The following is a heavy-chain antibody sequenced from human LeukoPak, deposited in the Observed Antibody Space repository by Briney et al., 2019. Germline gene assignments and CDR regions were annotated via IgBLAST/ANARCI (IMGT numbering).Heavy chain of an antibody. D-gene: IGHD5-12*01. J-gene: IGHJ4*02. CDR3: ARARYTGYDLNDY. Sequence: TGGFLRLSCAASGFTFSSYSMNWVRQAPGKGLEWVSSITSSSTYIYYADSVKGRFTISRDNPKNSLYLQMNSLRAEDTAVYYCARARYTGYDLNDYWGQGTLVTVSP. V-gene: IGHV3-21*01. CDR2: ITSSSTYI. CDR1: GFTFSSYS.